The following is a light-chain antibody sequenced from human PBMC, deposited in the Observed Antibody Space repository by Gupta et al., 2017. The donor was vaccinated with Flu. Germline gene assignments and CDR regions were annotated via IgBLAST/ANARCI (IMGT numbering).Light chain of an antibody. CDR2: ANN. Sequence: SSDLSQDPAVSVACGQTVRITCQGDRLSHSYASWYQQQPGLVPVLVIYANNIRHSGVPDRFSGSSSGNTASLAITGAQAEDEADYYCKSRDSTDKHQAVFGGGTKLTVL. CDR3: KSRDSTDKHQAV. V-gene: IGLV3-19*01. CDR1: RLSHSY. J-gene: IGLJ2*01.